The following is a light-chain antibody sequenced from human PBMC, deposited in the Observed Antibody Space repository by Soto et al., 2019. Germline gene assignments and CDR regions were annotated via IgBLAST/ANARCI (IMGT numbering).Light chain of an antibody. Sequence: IVMTQSPATLSVSQGERATLSCRASQSVSSNLAWYQQKPGQAPRLLIYGASTRATGIPARFSGSGSGTEFTLTISSLQSEDFVVYYCQQYNNWPPWTFGQGTKVDI. J-gene: IGKJ1*01. CDR2: GAS. CDR1: QSVSSN. CDR3: QQYNNWPPWT. V-gene: IGKV3-15*01.